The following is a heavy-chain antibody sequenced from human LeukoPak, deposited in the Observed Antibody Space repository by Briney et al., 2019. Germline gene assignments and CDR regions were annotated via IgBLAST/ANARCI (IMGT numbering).Heavy chain of an antibody. D-gene: IGHD3-22*01. Sequence: AQTLSLTCTVSGGSISSGGYYWSWLRQHPGKGLEWIGYIYYSGSTYYNPSLKSRVTISVDTSKNQFSLKLSSVTAADTAVYYCARLEEQYYYDSSGIQAPGAFDIWGQGTMVTVSS. CDR2: IYYSGST. V-gene: IGHV4-31*03. J-gene: IGHJ3*02. CDR3: ARLEEQYYYDSSGIQAPGAFDI. CDR1: GGSISSGGYY.